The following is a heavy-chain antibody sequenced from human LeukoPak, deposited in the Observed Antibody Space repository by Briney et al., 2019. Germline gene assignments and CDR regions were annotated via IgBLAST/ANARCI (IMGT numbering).Heavy chain of an antibody. CDR2: IYHSGCT. CDR1: GYSISSGYY. CDR3: ASRRYCSSTSCRDGDY. Sequence: SETLSLTCAVSGYSISSGYYWGWIRQPPGKGLEWIGSIYHSGCTYYNPSLKSRVTISVDTSKNQFSLKLSSVTAAGTAVYYCASRRYCSSTSCRDGDYWGQGTLVTVSS. V-gene: IGHV4-38-2*01. J-gene: IGHJ4*02. D-gene: IGHD2-2*01.